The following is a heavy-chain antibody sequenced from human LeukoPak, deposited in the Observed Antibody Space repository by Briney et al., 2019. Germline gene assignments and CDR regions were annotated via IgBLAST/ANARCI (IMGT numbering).Heavy chain of an antibody. J-gene: IGHJ3*02. V-gene: IGHV4-30-2*02. D-gene: IGHD6-13*01. CDR1: GGSISSGGYS. Sequence: SETLSLTCAVSGGSISSGGYSWSWIRQPPGKGLEWIGYIYHSGSTYYNPSLKSRVTISVDRSKNQFSLKLSSVTAADTAVYYCASYSSSWKDDAFDIWGQGTMVTVSS. CDR2: IYHSGST. CDR3: ASYSSSWKDDAFDI.